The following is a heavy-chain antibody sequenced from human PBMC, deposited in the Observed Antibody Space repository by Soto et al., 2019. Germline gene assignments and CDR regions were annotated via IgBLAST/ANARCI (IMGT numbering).Heavy chain of an antibody. D-gene: IGHD1-26*01. J-gene: IGHJ4*02. CDR3: AKDRTIGGSGLRDDS. CDR2: ISYDGSNN. CDR1: GFTFSSYG. V-gene: IGHV3-30*18. Sequence: QVQLVESGGGVVQPGRSLRLSCAASGFTFSSYGMHWVRQAPGKGLEWVALISYDGSNNYYADSVKGRFTISRDNSKNTLYLQMNGLRAEDTAVYFCAKDRTIGGSGLRDDSWGQGTLVTVSS.